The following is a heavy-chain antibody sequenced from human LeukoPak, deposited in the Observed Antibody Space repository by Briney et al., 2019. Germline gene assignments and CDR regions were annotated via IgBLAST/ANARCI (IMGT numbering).Heavy chain of an antibody. D-gene: IGHD3-22*01. CDR2: SFHSGST. CDR3: ARRYYDSSGYYYFDY. J-gene: IGHJ4*02. CDR1: GGSISSYY. Sequence: SETLSLTCTVSGGSISSYYWSWIRQPPGKGLEWIGYSFHSGSTNYNPSLKSRVTISVDTSKNQFSLKLSSVTAADTAVYYCARRYYDSSGYYYFDYWGQGTLVTVSS. V-gene: IGHV4-59*01.